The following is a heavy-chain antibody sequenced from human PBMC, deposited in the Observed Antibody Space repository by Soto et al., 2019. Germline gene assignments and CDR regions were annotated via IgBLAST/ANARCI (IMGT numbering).Heavy chain of an antibody. CDR2: IYYSGST. CDR3: ARSPELELPYYFDY. D-gene: IGHD1-7*01. CDR1: GGSVSSGSYY. Sequence: PSETLSLTCTVSGGSVSSGSYYWSWIRQPPGKGLEWIGYIYYSGSTNYNPSLKSRVTISVDTSKNQFSLKLSSVTAADTAVYYCARSPELELPYYFDYWGQGTLVT. V-gene: IGHV4-61*01. J-gene: IGHJ4*02.